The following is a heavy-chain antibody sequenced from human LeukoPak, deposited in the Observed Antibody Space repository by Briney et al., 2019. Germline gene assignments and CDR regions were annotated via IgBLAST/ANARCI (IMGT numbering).Heavy chain of an antibody. CDR1: GYTFTTYG. V-gene: IGHV1-18*01. D-gene: IGHD3-16*01. CDR2: ISAYNGNT. CDR3: ARDLEERDYYYYYMDV. Sequence: ASVKVSCKASGYTFTTYGISWVRQAPGQGLEWMGWISAYNGNTNYAQKFQGRLTITADKSTTTAYMELSRLRSDDTAVYYCARDLEERDYYYYYMDVWGKGTTVTVSS. J-gene: IGHJ6*03.